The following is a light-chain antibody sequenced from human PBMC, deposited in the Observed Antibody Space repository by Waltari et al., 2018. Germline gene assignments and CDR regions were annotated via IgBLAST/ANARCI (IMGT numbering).Light chain of an antibody. V-gene: IGKV3-11*01. CDR2: DTF. CDR1: QSVDRY. CDR3: QQRLNWPPVT. Sequence: EVVLTQSPATLSLSPGERATPSCRASQSVDRYLAWYQQKPGQAPRLLIYDTFFRATGIPARFSGSGSGTDFTLTISSLEPEDFAVYYCQQRLNWPPVTFGQGTRLDIK. J-gene: IGKJ5*01.